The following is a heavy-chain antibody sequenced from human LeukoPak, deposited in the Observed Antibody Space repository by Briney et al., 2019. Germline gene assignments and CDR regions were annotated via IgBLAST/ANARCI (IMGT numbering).Heavy chain of an antibody. Sequence: SSETLSLTCAVYGGSFSGYYWSWIRQPPGKGLEWIGEINHSGSTNYNPSLKSRVTISVDTPKNQFSLKLSSVTAADTAVYYCASRAGGTFDYWGQGTLVTVSS. D-gene: IGHD3-16*01. V-gene: IGHV4-34*01. CDR3: ASRAGGTFDY. CDR2: INHSGST. CDR1: GGSFSGYY. J-gene: IGHJ4*02.